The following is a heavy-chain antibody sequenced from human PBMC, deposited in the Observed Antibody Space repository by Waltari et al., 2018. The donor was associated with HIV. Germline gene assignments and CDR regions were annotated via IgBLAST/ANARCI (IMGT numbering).Heavy chain of an antibody. CDR3: ARGCSSTSCYIGNWFDP. V-gene: IGHV4-4*07. CDR1: GGSISSYY. CDR2: IYTSGST. J-gene: IGHJ5*02. D-gene: IGHD2-2*01. Sequence: QVQLQESGPGLVKPSETLSLTCTVSGGSISSYYWSWIRQPAGKGLEWIGRIYTSGSTNYNPSLKSRVTMSVDTSKNQFSLKLSSVTAADTAVYYCARGCSSTSCYIGNWFDPWGQGTLVTVSS.